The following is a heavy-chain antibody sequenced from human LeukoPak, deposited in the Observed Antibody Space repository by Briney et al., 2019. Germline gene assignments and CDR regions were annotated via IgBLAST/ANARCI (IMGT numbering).Heavy chain of an antibody. Sequence: ASVKVSCKASGYTFTSYYMHWVRQAPGQGLEWMRIIKPSGGSTSYAQKFQGRVTMTRDTSTSTVYMELSSLRSEDTAVYYCATNQQEDYYGSGAYDYWGQGTLVTVSS. D-gene: IGHD3-10*01. J-gene: IGHJ4*02. CDR3: ATNQQEDYYGSGAYDY. CDR1: GYTFTSYY. CDR2: IKPSGGST. V-gene: IGHV1-46*01.